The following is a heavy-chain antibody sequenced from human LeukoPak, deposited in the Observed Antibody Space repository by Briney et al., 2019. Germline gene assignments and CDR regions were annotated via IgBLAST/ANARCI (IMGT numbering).Heavy chain of an antibody. CDR1: GDSISTHKW. CDR2: ISHSGST. CDR3: ARGTDYGGWFDP. J-gene: IGHJ5*02. V-gene: IGHV4-4*02. D-gene: IGHD4-23*01. Sequence: SETLSLTCTVSGDSISTHKWWWCWVRQPPGKGLEWIGEISHSGSTTYNPSLKSRVTISVDTSKNQFSLKLSSVTAADTAVYYCARGTDYGGWFDPWGQGTLVTVSS.